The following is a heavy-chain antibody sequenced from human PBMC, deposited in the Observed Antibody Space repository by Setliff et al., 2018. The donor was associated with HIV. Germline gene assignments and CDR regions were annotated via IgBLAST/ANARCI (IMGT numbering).Heavy chain of an antibody. D-gene: IGHD2-2*01. CDR1: GGSFNTYY. CDR3: ARHEGVLQEDGGFDS. Sequence: PSETLSLTCAVYGGSFNTYYWNWLRQPPGKRFEWIGYIYYTGSTDYNPSLKSRVTISVDTSKNQFSLKLSSVTAADTALYYCARHEGVLQEDGGFDSWGQGTPVTVSS. V-gene: IGHV4-59*08. CDR2: IYYTGST. J-gene: IGHJ4*02.